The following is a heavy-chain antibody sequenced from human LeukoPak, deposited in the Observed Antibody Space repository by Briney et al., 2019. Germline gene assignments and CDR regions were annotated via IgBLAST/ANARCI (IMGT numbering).Heavy chain of an antibody. V-gene: IGHV3-30*02. J-gene: IGHJ4*02. Sequence: GGSLRLSCAGSGFSFSSYGKHWVRQAPGKGLEWMAFIRSDGSNKYYADSVKGRFTISRDNSKNTLYLQKNSLRAEDTAVYYCARILDSAWGELGYWGQGTLVTVSS. CDR1: GFSFSSYG. CDR2: IRSDGSNK. CDR3: ARILDSAWGELGY. D-gene: IGHD6-19*01.